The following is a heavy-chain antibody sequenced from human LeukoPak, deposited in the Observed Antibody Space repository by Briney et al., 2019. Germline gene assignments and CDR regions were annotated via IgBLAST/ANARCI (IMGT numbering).Heavy chain of an antibody. CDR1: GFTFSSYG. CDR3: ASYVGSVYYMDV. CDR2: IKQDGTEK. D-gene: IGHD3-16*01. J-gene: IGHJ6*03. V-gene: IGHV3-7*01. Sequence: GGSLRHSCAASGFTFSSYGMHWVRQAPGKGLEWVANIKQDGTEKYSVDSVKGRFTISRDNAKNSLYLQMNSLRAEDTAVYYCASYVGSVYYMDVWGKGTTVTVSS.